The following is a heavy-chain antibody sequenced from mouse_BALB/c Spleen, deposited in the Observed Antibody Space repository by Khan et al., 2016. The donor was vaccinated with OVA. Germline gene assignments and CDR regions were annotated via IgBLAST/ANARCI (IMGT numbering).Heavy chain of an antibody. J-gene: IGHJ1*01. CDR1: GYTFTNYG. D-gene: IGHD1-1*02. CDR3: ASGGYWYIDV. Sequence: LVESGPELKKPGETVKISCKASGYTFTNYGMNWVKQTPGKDLKWMGWINTYTGEPTYADDFKGRFAFSLDTSASTAYLQINNLKNEDTATYFGASGGYWYIDVWGEGTTVTVSS. CDR2: INTYTGEP. V-gene: IGHV9-3-1*01.